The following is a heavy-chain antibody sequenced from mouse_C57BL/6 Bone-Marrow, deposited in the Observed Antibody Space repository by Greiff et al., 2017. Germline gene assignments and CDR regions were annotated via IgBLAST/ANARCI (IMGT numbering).Heavy chain of an antibody. V-gene: IGHV1-72*01. CDR3: ADGKYFYWYFAV. Sequence: QVQLQQPGAELVKPGASVKLSCKASGYTFTSYWMHWVKQRPGRGLEWIGRIYPNSGGTKYNEKFKSKATLTVDKPSSTAYMQLSSLTSEDSAVYYCADGKYFYWYFAVWGTGTTVTVSS. D-gene: IGHD2-1*01. CDR2: IYPNSGGT. CDR1: GYTFTSYW. J-gene: IGHJ1*03.